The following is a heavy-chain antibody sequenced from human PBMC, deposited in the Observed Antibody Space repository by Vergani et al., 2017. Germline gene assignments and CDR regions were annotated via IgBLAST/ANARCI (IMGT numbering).Heavy chain of an antibody. CDR1: GYSFTSYW. V-gene: IGHV5-51*01. CDR3: ARSGGSYDLWSGYPLHYKYLMDG. D-gene: IGHD3-3*01. CDR2: IYPGDSDT. Sequence: EVQLVQSGAEVKTPGESLKISCKGSGYSFTSYWIGWVRQMPGKGLEWMGIIYPGDSDTRYSPSFQGQVTISADQSISTAYLPWSSLKASDTAMYYCARSGGSYDLWSGYPLHYKYLMDGWGKGTTVTVSS. J-gene: IGHJ6*03.